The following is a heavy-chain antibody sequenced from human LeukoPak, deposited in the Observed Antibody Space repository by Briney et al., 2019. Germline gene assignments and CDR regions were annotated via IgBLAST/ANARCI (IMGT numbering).Heavy chain of an antibody. Sequence: GGALRLSCAAPGFTLSSYWMNWVRPAPGKGLEWVANINIKQDGSEKYYVDSVKGRFTISRDNGKNSLYLQMNSLRAEDTAVYYCAKDRDDSPFDIWGQGTMVTVSS. CDR2: INIKQDGSEK. V-gene: IGHV3-7*03. J-gene: IGHJ3*02. CDR1: GFTLSSYW. CDR3: AKDRDDSPFDI. D-gene: IGHD3-22*01.